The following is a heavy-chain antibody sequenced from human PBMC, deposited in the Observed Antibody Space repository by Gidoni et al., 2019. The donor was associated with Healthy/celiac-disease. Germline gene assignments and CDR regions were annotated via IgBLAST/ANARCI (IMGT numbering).Heavy chain of an antibody. CDR1: GFTFSSYA. Sequence: QVQLVESGGGVVQPGRSLRLSCAASGFTFSSYAMHWVRQAPGKGLEWVAVISYDGSNKYYADSVKGRFTISRDNSKNTLYLQMNSLRAGDTAVYYCARGLTTVTTGPNYWGQGTLVTVSS. D-gene: IGHD4-17*01. CDR3: ARGLTTVTTGPNY. V-gene: IGHV3-30-3*01. CDR2: ISYDGSNK. J-gene: IGHJ4*02.